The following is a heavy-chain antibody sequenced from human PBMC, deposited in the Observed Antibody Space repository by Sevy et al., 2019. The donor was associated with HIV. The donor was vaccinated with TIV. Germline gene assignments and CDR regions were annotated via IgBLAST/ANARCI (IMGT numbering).Heavy chain of an antibody. V-gene: IGHV3-30*03. CDR1: GFTVTNYV. J-gene: IGHJ4*02. D-gene: IGHD3-22*01. CDR3: VRETGGSGSAGFFGD. Sequence: KSLKISCAASGFTVTNYVIHWVRQAPGKGLEWVALISVDGTNKQYADSVKGRFTISRDDPKNTVYVEMTSLTVEDTALYYCVRETGGSGSAGFFGDWGQGTLVIVSS. CDR2: ISVDGTNK.